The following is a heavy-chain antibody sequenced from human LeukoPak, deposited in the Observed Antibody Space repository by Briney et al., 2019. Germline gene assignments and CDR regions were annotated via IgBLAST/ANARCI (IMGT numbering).Heavy chain of an antibody. CDR2: IRYAGSNK. Sequence: GGSLRLSCAASGFTFSSYGMHWVRQAPGKGLEWVAFIRYAGSNKYYADSVKGRFTISRDNSKSTVYLQMNSLRVEDAAVYYCSKDLTSDFGGDLDPWGQGTLVTVSS. CDR1: GFTFSSYG. CDR3: SKDLTSDFGGDLDP. D-gene: IGHD3-10*01. J-gene: IGHJ5*02. V-gene: IGHV3-30*02.